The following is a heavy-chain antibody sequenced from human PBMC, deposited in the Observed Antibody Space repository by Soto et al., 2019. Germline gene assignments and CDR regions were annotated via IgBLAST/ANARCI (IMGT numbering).Heavy chain of an antibody. D-gene: IGHD1-26*01. Sequence: QVQLVQSGAEVKKPGASVKVSCKASGYTFTSYGISWVRQAPGQALEWMGWISAYNGKTNYAQKLQGRVTMTTDTSTSTAYMELRSLRSDDTAVYYCAGFRWEHPGGDAFDIWGQGTMVTVSS. CDR1: GYTFTSYG. V-gene: IGHV1-18*01. J-gene: IGHJ3*02. CDR3: AGFRWEHPGGDAFDI. CDR2: ISAYNGKT.